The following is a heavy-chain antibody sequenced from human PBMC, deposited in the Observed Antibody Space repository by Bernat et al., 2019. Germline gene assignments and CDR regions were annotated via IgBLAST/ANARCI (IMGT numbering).Heavy chain of an antibody. J-gene: IGHJ2*01. V-gene: IGHV4-39*07. CDR1: VGSISSSSYY. CDR3: ARDQIAVAGTNWYFDL. CDR2: IYYSGST. D-gene: IGHD6-19*01. Sequence: QLQLQESGPGLVKPSETLSLICTVSVGSISSSSYYWGWIRQPPGKGLEWIGSIYYSGSTYYTPSLKSRVTISVDTSKNQFSLKLSSVTAADTAVYYCARDQIAVAGTNWYFDLWGRGTLVTVSS.